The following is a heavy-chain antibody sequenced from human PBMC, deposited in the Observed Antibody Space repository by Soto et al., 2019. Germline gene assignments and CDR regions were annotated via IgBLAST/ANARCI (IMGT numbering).Heavy chain of an antibody. CDR2: VSGSSEST. CDR3: ARRLMIREVITHGMDV. D-gene: IGHD3-10*01. CDR1: GFTFSSYA. J-gene: IGHJ6*02. V-gene: IGHV3-23*01. Sequence: TGGSLRLSCVASGFTFSSYAMGWVRQAPGKGLDWVSVVSGSSESTYYADSVKGRFTISRDNSKSTLYLQMNNLRAEDTAVYYCARRLMIREVITHGMDVWGQGTTVTVSS.